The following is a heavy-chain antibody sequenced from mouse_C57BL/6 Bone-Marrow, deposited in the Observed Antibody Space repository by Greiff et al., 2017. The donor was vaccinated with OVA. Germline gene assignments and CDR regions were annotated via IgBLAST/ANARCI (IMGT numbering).Heavy chain of an antibody. CDR3: ARSTMITYYFDY. CDR2: ISSGGSYT. J-gene: IGHJ2*01. CDR1: GFTFSSYC. V-gene: IGHV5-6*01. D-gene: IGHD2-4*01. Sequence: EVKLMESGGDLVKPGGSLKLSCAASGFTFSSYCMSWVRQTPDKRLEWVATISSGGSYTYYPDSVKGRFTISRDNAKNTLYLQMSSLKSEDTAMYYCARSTMITYYFDYWGQGTTLTVSS.